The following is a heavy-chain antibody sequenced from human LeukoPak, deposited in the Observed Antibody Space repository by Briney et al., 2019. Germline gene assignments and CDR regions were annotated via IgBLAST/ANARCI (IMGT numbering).Heavy chain of an antibody. CDR2: ISSNGGST. V-gene: IGHV3-64D*06. CDR3: VKQYSSGWAVDY. Sequence: GGSLRLSCSASGFTFSSYAMHWARQAPGKGLEYVSAISSNGGSTCYADSVKGRFTISRDNSKNTLYLQMSSLRAEDTAVYYCVKQYSSGWAVDYWGQGTLVTVSS. D-gene: IGHD6-19*01. J-gene: IGHJ4*02. CDR1: GFTFSSYA.